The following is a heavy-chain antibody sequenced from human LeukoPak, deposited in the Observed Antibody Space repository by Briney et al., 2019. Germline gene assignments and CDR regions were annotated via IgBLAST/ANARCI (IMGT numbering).Heavy chain of an antibody. CDR2: ISWNSGSI. CDR1: GFTFDDYA. Sequence: GGSLRLSCAASGFTFDDYAMHWVRQAPGKGLEWVSGISWNSGSIGYADSVKGRFTISRDNAKNSLYLQMNSLRAEDTAVYYCARDRDGDYDYWGQGTLVTVSS. V-gene: IGHV3-9*01. CDR3: ARDRDGDYDY. J-gene: IGHJ4*02. D-gene: IGHD4-17*01.